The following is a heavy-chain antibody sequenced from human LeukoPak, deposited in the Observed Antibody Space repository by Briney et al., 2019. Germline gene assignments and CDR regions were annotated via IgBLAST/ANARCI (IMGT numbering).Heavy chain of an antibody. CDR1: GGSFSAFH. Sequence: PSETLSLTCAVYGGSFSAFHWNWIRQSPAKGLEWLGEMKQSGTSRYNPSLQSRVTISVDKSKNQFSLNVWSVTAADTAVYYCASRPFLYGFRTYFDNWAQGTLVTVSS. CDR3: ASRPFLYGFRTYFDN. D-gene: IGHD3-10*01. V-gene: IGHV4-34*01. J-gene: IGHJ4*02. CDR2: MKQSGTS.